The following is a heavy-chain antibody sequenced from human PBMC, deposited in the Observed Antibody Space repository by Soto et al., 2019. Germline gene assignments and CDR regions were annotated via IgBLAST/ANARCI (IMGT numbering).Heavy chain of an antibody. V-gene: IGHV1-46*01. CDR2: IDPTGVIR. D-gene: IGHD3-16*01. J-gene: IGHJ5*02. CDR1: GHTITNHF. CDR3: ARDQSLRDLVLWFDP. Sequence: QAQLVQSATEVKNPGASVKVSCKASGHTITNHFVHWVRQAPGQGLEWMGTIDPTGVIRSYAQWFQGRVTMTRATSPSTVYMELSSLTSDDTAVYYCARDQSLRDLVLWFDPWGQGTLVTVSS.